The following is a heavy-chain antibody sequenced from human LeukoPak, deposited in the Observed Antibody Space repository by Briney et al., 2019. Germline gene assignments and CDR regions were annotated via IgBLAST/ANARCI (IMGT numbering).Heavy chain of an antibody. D-gene: IGHD6-6*01. CDR1: GFSFSSYA. J-gene: IGHJ4*02. CDR3: AKEYTPSSPLGELDS. Sequence: GGSLRLSCAVSGFSFSSYAMHWVRQAPGKGLEWVAVIRHDETNEYYADSVQGRFTISRDTSKNTLYLHMNSLRAEDTAVYYCAKEYTPSSPLGELDSWGQGTLVTVSS. V-gene: IGHV3-30*02. CDR2: IRHDETNE.